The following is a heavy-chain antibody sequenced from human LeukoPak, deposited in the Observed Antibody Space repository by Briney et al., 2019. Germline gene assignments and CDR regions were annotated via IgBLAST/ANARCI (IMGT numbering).Heavy chain of an antibody. J-gene: IGHJ4*02. CDR1: GFTFSSYA. V-gene: IGHV3-23*01. Sequence: GGSLRLSCAASGFTFSSYAMSWVRQAPGKGLEWVSTTSSRGGSTYYADSVKGRFTIPRDNSKNTLFLQMNSLRAEDTAVYYCAKGRLQIDYWGQGTLVTVSS. D-gene: IGHD4-11*01. CDR3: AKGRLQIDY. CDR2: TSSRGGST.